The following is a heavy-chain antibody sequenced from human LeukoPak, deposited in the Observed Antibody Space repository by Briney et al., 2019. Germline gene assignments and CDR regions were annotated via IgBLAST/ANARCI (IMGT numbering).Heavy chain of an antibody. CDR1: GFIVSSNY. Sequence: GGSLRLPCAASGFIVSSNYMNWVRQAPGKGLEWVSLIYSGGSTYYADSVKGRFTISRDNSKNTLYLQLNSLRAEDTAVYYCATSGNWGSPTHWGQGTLVIVSS. CDR2: IYSGGST. CDR3: ATSGNWGSPTH. J-gene: IGHJ4*02. D-gene: IGHD7-27*01. V-gene: IGHV3-53*01.